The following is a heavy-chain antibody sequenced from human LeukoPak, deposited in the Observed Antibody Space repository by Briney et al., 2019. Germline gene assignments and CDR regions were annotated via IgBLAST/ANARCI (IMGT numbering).Heavy chain of an antibody. CDR3: AKAGYGWPSYDIDY. CDR1: GFTFDDYA. V-gene: IGHV3-43D*04. CDR2: ISWDGGST. D-gene: IGHD5-18*01. J-gene: IGHJ4*02. Sequence: GGSLRLPCAASGFTFDDYAMHWVRQAPGKGLEWVSLISWDGGSTYYADSVKGRFTISRDNSKNSLYLQMNSLRAEDTASYYCAKAGYGWPSYDIDYWGQGTLVTVSS.